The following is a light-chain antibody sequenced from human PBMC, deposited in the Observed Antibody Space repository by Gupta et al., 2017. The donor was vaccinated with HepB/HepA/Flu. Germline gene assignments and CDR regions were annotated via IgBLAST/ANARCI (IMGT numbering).Light chain of an antibody. J-gene: IGKJ2*01. CDR1: QGISRW. Sequence: DIQMTQSPSSLSASVGGRVTITWRASQGISRWLAWYQQKPEKAPKSLIDAASKLQSGVPSRFSGSGSGTDFTLTISSRQPEDFATYYCQQYNTYPYTFGQGTKVEI. CDR2: AAS. V-gene: IGKV1D-16*01. CDR3: QQYNTYPYT.